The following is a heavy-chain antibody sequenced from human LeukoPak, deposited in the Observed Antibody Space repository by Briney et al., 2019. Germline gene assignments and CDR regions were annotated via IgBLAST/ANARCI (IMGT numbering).Heavy chain of an antibody. CDR1: GGSVSSGSYY. CDR2: IYYSGST. CDR3: ARERYGDYQSIDY. J-gene: IGHJ4*02. D-gene: IGHD4-17*01. V-gene: IGHV4-61*01. Sequence: SETLSLTCTVSGGSVSSGSYYWSWIRQPSGKGLEWIGYIYYSGSTNYNPSLKSRVTISVDTSKNQFSLKLSSVTAADTAVYYCARERYGDYQSIDYWGQGTLVTVSS.